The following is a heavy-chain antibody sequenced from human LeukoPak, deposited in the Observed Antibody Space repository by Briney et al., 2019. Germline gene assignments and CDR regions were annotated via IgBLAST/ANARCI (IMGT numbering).Heavy chain of an antibody. D-gene: IGHD4-17*01. CDR1: GFTVSSNY. V-gene: IGHV3-53*01. Sequence: GGSLRLSCAASGFTVSSNYMSWVRQAPGKGLEWVSVIYSGGSTYYADSVKGRFTISRDNSKNTLYPQMNSLRAEDTAVYYCARVGTTSPYGDYASYYYGMDVWGQGTTVTVSS. J-gene: IGHJ6*02. CDR3: ARVGTTSPYGDYASYYYGMDV. CDR2: IYSGGST.